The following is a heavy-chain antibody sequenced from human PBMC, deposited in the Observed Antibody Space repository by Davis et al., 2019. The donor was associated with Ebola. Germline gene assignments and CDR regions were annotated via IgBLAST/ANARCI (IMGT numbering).Heavy chain of an antibody. D-gene: IGHD3-22*01. CDR1: GGSISSGGYY. CDR2: IYYSGST. Sequence: PSETLSLTCTVSGGSISSGGYYWSWIRQPAGKGLEWIGSIYYSGSTHYNPSLKSRVTISVDTSKNQFSPKLSSVTAADTAVYYCASPRGSGYYLGAFDIWGQGTMVTVSS. V-gene: IGHV4-39*01. CDR3: ASPRGSGYYLGAFDI. J-gene: IGHJ3*02.